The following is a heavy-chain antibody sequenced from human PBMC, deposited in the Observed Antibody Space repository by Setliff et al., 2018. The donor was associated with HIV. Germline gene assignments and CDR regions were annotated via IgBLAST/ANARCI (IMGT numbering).Heavy chain of an antibody. V-gene: IGHV4-39*07. CDR1: GGSSRSSGYY. CDR2: IYYSGST. D-gene: IGHD3-3*01. Sequence: SETLSLTCSVSGGSSRSSGYYWGWIRQPPGKGLEWIGSIYYSGSTYYNPSLQSRVTISVDKSKSQFSLKLNSVTAADTAVYFCAPGEGVASTYYHDWGQGTQVTVSS. J-gene: IGHJ4*01. CDR3: APGEGVASTYYHD.